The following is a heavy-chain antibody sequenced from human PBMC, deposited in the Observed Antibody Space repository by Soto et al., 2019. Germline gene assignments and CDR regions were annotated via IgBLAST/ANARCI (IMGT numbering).Heavy chain of an antibody. V-gene: IGHV4-30-4*01. CDR1: GGSISSGDYY. CDR2: IYYSGST. D-gene: IGHD2-2*01. J-gene: IGHJ4*02. CDR3: ASNIVVVPAAIY. Sequence: SETLSLTCTVSGGSISSGDYYWSWIRQPPGKGLEWIGYIYYSGSTYYNPSLKSRVTISVDTSENQFSLKLSSVTAADTAVYYCASNIVVVPAAIYWGQGTLVTVSS.